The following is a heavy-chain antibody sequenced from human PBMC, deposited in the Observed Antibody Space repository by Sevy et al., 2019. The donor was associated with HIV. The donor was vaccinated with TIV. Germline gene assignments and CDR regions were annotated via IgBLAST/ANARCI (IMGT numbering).Heavy chain of an antibody. J-gene: IGHJ2*01. Sequence: ASVKVSCKAFGGSFSSYAISWVRQAPGQGLEWVGGIITIIGKANYAQKFQARVTITADESTSTAYMELSSMRSEDTAANYCATPIMSGYGDYISWYFDLWGRGTLVTVSS. V-gene: IGHV1-69*13. CDR1: GGSFSSYA. CDR3: ATPIMSGYGDYISWYFDL. D-gene: IGHD4-17*01. CDR2: IITIIGKA.